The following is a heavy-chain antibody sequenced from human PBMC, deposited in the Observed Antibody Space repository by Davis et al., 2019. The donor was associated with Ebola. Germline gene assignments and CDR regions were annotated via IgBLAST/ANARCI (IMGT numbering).Heavy chain of an antibody. CDR3: AKTMGWLQQTGEEYFQH. CDR1: GFTFTDYY. Sequence: PGGSLRLSCAASGFTFTDYYMGWIRQAPGKGLEWVSYISGDSLYTNYADSVKGRFTISRDNAKNSLYLQMNSLRADDTAVYYCAKTMGWLQQTGEEYFQHWGQGTLVTVSS. CDR2: ISGDSLYT. J-gene: IGHJ1*01. V-gene: IGHV3-11*03. D-gene: IGHD5-24*01.